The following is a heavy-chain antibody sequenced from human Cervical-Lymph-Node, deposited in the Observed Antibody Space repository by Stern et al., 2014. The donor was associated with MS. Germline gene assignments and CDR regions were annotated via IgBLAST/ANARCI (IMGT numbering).Heavy chain of an antibody. V-gene: IGHV1-69*01. D-gene: IGHD3-10*01. CDR1: GGTFSSYA. CDR2: IIPIFGTA. Sequence: VQLVQSGAEVKKPGSSVKVSCKASGGTFSSYAISWGRQAHGQGLEWMGGIIPIFGTANDAQKFQGRVTITADESTSTAYMELSSLRSEDTAVYYCARAAGSYYNPFDYWGQGTLVTVSS. CDR3: ARAAGSYYNPFDY. J-gene: IGHJ4*02.